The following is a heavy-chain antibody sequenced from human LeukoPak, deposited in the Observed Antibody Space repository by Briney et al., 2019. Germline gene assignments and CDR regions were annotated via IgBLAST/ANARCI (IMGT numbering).Heavy chain of an antibody. J-gene: IGHJ4*02. CDR2: IYTSGST. Sequence: SETLSLTCTVSGGSISSYYWSWIRQPAGKGLEWIRRIYTSGSTNYHPSLKSRVTISVDKSKNQFSLKLGSVTAADTAVYYCARETGFYYFDYWGQGTLVSVS. D-gene: IGHD3-3*01. V-gene: IGHV4-4*07. CDR1: GGSISSYY. CDR3: ARETGFYYFDY.